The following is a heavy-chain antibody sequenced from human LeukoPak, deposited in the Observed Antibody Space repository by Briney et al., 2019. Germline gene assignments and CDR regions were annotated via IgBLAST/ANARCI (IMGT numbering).Heavy chain of an antibody. CDR1: GGTFSIYA. Sequence: SVKVSCKASGGTFSIYAVTWVRQAPGQGLEWMGGVTPILNTANYAQKFQDRVTISADESTSTAYMELSSLRSEDTAVYYCARDMIGGTVAGNLGNNWFDPWGQGTLVTVSS. D-gene: IGHD6-19*01. CDR3: ARDMIGGTVAGNLGNNWFDP. V-gene: IGHV1-69*13. CDR2: VTPILNTA. J-gene: IGHJ5*02.